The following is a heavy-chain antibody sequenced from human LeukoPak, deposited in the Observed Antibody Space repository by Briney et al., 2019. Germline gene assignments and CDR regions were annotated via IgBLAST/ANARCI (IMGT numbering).Heavy chain of an antibody. V-gene: IGHV3-7*01. CDR1: GFNLNYYW. J-gene: IGHJ4*02. CDR2: IHHDESEK. Sequence: PGRSLRLSCEASGFNLNYYWLGWVRQAPGKGLEWVALIHHDESEKYYVDSVKGRFSISRDNAKSSVYLQMDSLRVDDTAVYYCSRWVSQYYFDYWGQGALVSVSS. CDR3: SRWVSQYYFDY. D-gene: IGHD5-24*01.